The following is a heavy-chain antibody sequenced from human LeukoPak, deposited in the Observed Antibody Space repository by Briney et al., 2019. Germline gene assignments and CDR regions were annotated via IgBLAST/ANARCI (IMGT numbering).Heavy chain of an antibody. CDR3: ARRYCSSTSCLIDY. CDR2: ISSSGTTI. V-gene: IGHV3-48*03. CDR1: GFTFSSYE. Sequence: PGGSLRLSCAASGFTFSSYEMNWVRQAPGKGLEWVSYISSSGTTIYYADSVKGRFTISRDNAKNSLYLQMNSLRAEDTAVYYCARRYCSSTSCLIDYWGQGTLVTVFS. J-gene: IGHJ4*02. D-gene: IGHD2-2*01.